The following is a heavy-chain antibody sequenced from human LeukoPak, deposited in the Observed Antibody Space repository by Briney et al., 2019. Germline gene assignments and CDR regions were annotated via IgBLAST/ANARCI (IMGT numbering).Heavy chain of an antibody. V-gene: IGHV3-49*03. CDR1: GFTFGDYA. J-gene: IGHJ4*02. D-gene: IGHD3-10*01. Sequence: PGRSLRLSCTASGFTFGDYAMSWFRQAPGKGLEWVGFIRSKAYGGTTEYAASVKGRFTISRDDSKSIAYLQMNSLKTEDTAVYYCTRDPLELLWFGEFLWGQGTLVTVSS. CDR3: TRDPLELLWFGEFL. CDR2: IRSKAYGGTT.